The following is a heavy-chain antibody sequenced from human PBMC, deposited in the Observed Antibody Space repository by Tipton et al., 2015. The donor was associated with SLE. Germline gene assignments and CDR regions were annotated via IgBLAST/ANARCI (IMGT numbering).Heavy chain of an antibody. V-gene: IGHV4-39*01. J-gene: IGHJ4*02. Sequence: TLSLTCTVSGGSISSNSNFWSWIRQPPGKGLEWIGNIHYSGDTYYNPSLRSRVTISVDTSKSHFSLKLTSVTATDTAVYYCVRQRLWSDYWGQGNLVTVSS. D-gene: IGHD2-21*01. CDR2: IHYSGDT. CDR3: VRQRLWSDY. CDR1: GGSISSNSNF.